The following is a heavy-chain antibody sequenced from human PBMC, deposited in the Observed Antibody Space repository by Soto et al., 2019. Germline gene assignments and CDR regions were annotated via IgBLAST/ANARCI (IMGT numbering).Heavy chain of an antibody. Sequence: GGSLRLSCAASGFTFSSYAMSWVRQTPGKGLEWVSAISGSGGSTYYADSVKGRFTISRDNSKNTLYLQMNSLRAEDTAVYYCAKDARGSSWYLGHYYYDMDVWGQGTTVTVSS. CDR1: GFTFSSYA. J-gene: IGHJ6*02. V-gene: IGHV3-23*01. CDR3: AKDARGSSWYLGHYYYDMDV. D-gene: IGHD6-13*01. CDR2: ISGSGGST.